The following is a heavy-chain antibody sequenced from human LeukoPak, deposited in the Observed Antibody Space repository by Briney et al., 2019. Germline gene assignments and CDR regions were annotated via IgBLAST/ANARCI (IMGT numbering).Heavy chain of an antibody. CDR3: ARDRGYSYGTKLNWFDP. CDR2: IYYSGST. D-gene: IGHD5-18*01. J-gene: IGHJ5*02. CDR1: GGSISSGDYY. Sequence: PSQTLSLTCTVSGGSISSGDYYWSWIRQPPGKGLEWIGYIYYSGSTYYNPSLKSRVTISVDTSKNQFSLKLSSVTAADTAVYYCARDRGYSYGTKLNWFDPWGQGTLVTVSS. V-gene: IGHV4-30-4*01.